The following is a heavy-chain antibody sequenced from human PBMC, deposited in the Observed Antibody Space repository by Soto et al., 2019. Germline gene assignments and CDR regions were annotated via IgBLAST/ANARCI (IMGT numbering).Heavy chain of an antibody. J-gene: IGHJ6*02. CDR2: INPKFGDT. CDR1: GYTFTAYH. Sequence: QVQLVQSGAEVKEPGDSVRVSCEASGYTFTAYHIHWVRQAPGQGLEWMGWINPKFGDTTYAQDFQGRVSMTRDMSISTVYMELSRLTSDDTAIYYCARNMDYYYGRGSGNGHGVWGQGTTVT. V-gene: IGHV1-2*02. D-gene: IGHD3-10*02. CDR3: ARNMDYYYGRGSGNGHGV.